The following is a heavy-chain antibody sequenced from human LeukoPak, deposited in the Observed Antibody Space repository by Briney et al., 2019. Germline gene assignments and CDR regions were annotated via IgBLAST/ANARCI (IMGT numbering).Heavy chain of an antibody. CDR2: ISRSGAST. D-gene: IGHD3-10*01. CDR1: GFTFSSYA. CDR3: AKVRTMVRGDSFDY. J-gene: IGHJ4*02. V-gene: IGHV3-23*01. Sequence: GSLRLSCAASGFTFSSYAMSWVRQAPGKGLEWVSAISRSGASTYYADSVKGRFTISRDNSKNTLYLQMNSLRAEDTAVYYCAKVRTMVRGDSFDYWGQGTLVTVSS.